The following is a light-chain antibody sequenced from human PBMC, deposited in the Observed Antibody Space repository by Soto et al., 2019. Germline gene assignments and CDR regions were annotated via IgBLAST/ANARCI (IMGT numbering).Light chain of an antibody. J-gene: IGKJ1*01. V-gene: IGKV3-15*01. CDR2: GAS. CDR1: QGVSTN. Sequence: EIVMTQSPATLSVSPGERATLSCRASQGVSTNLAWYQQKPGQAPRLLIYGASTRDTGIPARFSGSGTGTEFTLTIRSLQSEDFAVYYCQQYNKWPGTFGQGTKVEFQ. CDR3: QQYNKWPGT.